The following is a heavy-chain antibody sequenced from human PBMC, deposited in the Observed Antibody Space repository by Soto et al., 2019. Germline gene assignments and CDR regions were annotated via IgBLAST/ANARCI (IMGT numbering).Heavy chain of an antibody. CDR1: GGSLSSGGYS. D-gene: IGHD3-10*01. CDR2: IYHSGST. J-gene: IGHJ4*02. V-gene: IGHV4-30-2*01. CDR3: ARTYYYGSGSSDYFDY. Sequence: SETLSLTCAVSGGSLSSGGYSWSWIRQPPGKGLEWIGYIYHSGSTYYNPSLKSRVTISVDRSKNQFSLKLSSVTAADTAVYYCARTYYYGSGSSDYFDYWGQGTLVNVSS.